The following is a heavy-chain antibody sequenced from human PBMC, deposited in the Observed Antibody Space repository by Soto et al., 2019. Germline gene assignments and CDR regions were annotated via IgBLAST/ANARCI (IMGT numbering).Heavy chain of an antibody. CDR2: IKQDGSEK. CDR3: ARIASAGRGWDV. V-gene: IGHV3-7*01. J-gene: IGHJ6*02. D-gene: IGHD6-13*01. CDR1: GFTFSSYW. Sequence: EVQLVESGGGLVQPGGSLRLSCAASGFTFSSYWMSWVRQAPVKGLEWVGNIKQDGSEKNYVDFMEGRFTISRDNAENSVYLQMNSLRAEDTAVYYCARIASAGRGWDVWGQGTKVVVSS.